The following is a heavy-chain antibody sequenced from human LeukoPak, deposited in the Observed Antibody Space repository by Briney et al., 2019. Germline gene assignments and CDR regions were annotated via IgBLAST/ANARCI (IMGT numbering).Heavy chain of an antibody. D-gene: IGHD6-19*01. CDR1: GGSFSGYY. V-gene: IGHV4-34*01. J-gene: IGHJ4*02. CDR2: INHSGST. Sequence: SETLSLTCAVYGGSFSGYYWSWIRQPPGKGLEWIGEINHSGSTNYNPSLMSRVTISVDTSKNQFSLKLSSVTAADTAVYYCARMRRQWPVLVYWGQGTLVTVSS. CDR3: ARMRRQWPVLVY.